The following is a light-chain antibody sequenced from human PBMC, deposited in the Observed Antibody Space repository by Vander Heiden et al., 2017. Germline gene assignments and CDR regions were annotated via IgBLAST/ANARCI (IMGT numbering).Light chain of an antibody. CDR2: GNS. CDR1: SSNIGAGYD. Sequence: IYCTGSSSNIGAGYDVHWYQQLPGTAPKLLIYGNSNRPSGVPDRFSGSKSGTSASLAITGLQAEDEADYYCQSYDSSLSGSWVFGGGTKLTVL. J-gene: IGLJ3*02. CDR3: QSYDSSLSGSWV. V-gene: IGLV1-40*01.